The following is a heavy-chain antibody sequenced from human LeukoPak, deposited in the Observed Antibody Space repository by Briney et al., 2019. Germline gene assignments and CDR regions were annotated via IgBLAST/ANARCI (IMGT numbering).Heavy chain of an antibody. D-gene: IGHD3-3*01. CDR1: GGSISSGSYY. J-gene: IGHJ6*03. CDR3: ARSYYDFWSGYYYYYYMDV. V-gene: IGHV4-61*02. Sequence: SQTLSLTCTVSGGSISSGSYYWRWLRQPAGKGLEWIGRIYTSGSTNYNPSLKSRVTISVDTSKNQFSLKLSSVTAADTAVYYCARSYYDFWSGYYYYYYMDVWGKGTTVTVSS. CDR2: IYTSGST.